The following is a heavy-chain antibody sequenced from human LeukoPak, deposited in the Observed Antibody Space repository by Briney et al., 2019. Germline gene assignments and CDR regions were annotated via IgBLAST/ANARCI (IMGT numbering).Heavy chain of an antibody. J-gene: IGHJ4*02. CDR1: GFTFSNYW. Sequence: GGSLRLSCAGSGFTFSNYWMHWVRQAPGKGLVWVSRIYSDGNTTNYADSVKGRFTISRDNAENTLYLQMNSLRAEDTAVYYCARDQGSTSGGIDYWGQGTLVTVSS. V-gene: IGHV3-74*01. CDR3: ARDQGSTSGGIDY. CDR2: IYSDGNTT. D-gene: IGHD2-2*01.